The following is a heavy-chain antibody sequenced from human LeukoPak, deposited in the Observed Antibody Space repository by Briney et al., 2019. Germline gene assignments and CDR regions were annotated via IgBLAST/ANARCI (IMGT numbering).Heavy chain of an antibody. J-gene: IGHJ4*02. Sequence: SETLSLTCTVSGGSISSYYWSWIRQPPGKGLEWIGYIYYSGSTNYNPFLKSRVTISVDTSKNQFSLKLSSVTAADTAVYYCARGARSTYYYDSSGPGRIDYWGQGTLVTVSS. CDR1: GGSISSYY. CDR2: IYYSGST. V-gene: IGHV4-59*01. D-gene: IGHD3-22*01. CDR3: ARGARSTYYYDSSGPGRIDY.